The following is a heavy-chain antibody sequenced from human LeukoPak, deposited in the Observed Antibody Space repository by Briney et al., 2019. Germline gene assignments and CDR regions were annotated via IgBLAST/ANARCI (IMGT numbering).Heavy chain of an antibody. J-gene: IGHJ3*02. Sequence: GGSLRLSCAASGFTFSSYAMSWVRQAPGKGLEYVSAISSNGGSTYYANSVKGRFTISRDNSKNTLYLQMGSLRAEDMAVYYCARAAPDKDDAFDIWGQGTMVTVSS. CDR1: GFTFSSYA. CDR3: ARAAPDKDDAFDI. CDR2: ISSNGGST. V-gene: IGHV3-64*01.